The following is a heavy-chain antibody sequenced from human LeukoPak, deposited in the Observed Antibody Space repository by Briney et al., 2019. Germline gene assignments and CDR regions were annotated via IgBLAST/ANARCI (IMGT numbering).Heavy chain of an antibody. CDR1: GGSISSYY. D-gene: IGHD3-10*01. J-gene: IGHJ4*02. CDR3: ARDGESHPDSSFDY. Sequence: SETLSLTCTVSGGSISSYYWSWIRQPAGKGLEWIGRIYTSGSTKYNPSLKSRVTMSVDTSKNQFFLKLSSVTAADTAVYYCARDGESHPDSSFDYWGQGTLVTVSS. CDR2: IYTSGST. V-gene: IGHV4-4*07.